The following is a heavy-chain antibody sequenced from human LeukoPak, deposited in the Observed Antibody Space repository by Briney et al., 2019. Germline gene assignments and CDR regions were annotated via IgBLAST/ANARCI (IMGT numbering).Heavy chain of an antibody. V-gene: IGHV3-23*01. J-gene: IGHJ4*02. D-gene: IGHD3-16*02. CDR1: GGSISSYY. CDR3: AKTQRTFGGVIVTHPPNYFNY. CDR2: ISGSGGST. Sequence: ETLSLTCTVSGGSISSYYWSWIRQPPGKGLEWVSAISGSGGSTYYADSVKGRFTISRDNSKNTLYLQMNSLRAEDTAVYYCAKTQRTFGGVIVTHPPNYFNYWGQGTLVTVSS.